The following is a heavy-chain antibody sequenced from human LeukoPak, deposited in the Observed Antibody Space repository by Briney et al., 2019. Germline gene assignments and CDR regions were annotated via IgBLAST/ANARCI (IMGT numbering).Heavy chain of an antibody. J-gene: IGHJ4*02. CDR2: INPNSGGT. D-gene: IGHD3-22*01. CDR1: GYTFTGYY. CDR3: ARGPRRITMIVVVITDY. V-gene: IGHV1-2*02. Sequence: GASVKVSCKASGYTFTGYYMRWVRQAPGQGLEWMGWINPNSGGTNYAQKFQGRVTMTRDTSISTAYMELSRLRSDDTAVYYCARGPRRITMIVVVITDYWGQGTLVTVSS.